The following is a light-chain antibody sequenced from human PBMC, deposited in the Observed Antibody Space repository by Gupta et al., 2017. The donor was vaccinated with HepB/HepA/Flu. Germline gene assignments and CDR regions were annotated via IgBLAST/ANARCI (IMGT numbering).Light chain of an antibody. CDR1: KMGDKD. J-gene: IGLJ2*01. CDR3: QAWDNIAIV. CDR2: QDT. V-gene: IGLV3-1*01. Sequence: SYEVHPLPSGPVSPGRRASLPCFGEKMGDKDVCWYQQKPGRSPVVVIYQDTKRPSGIPERFSASNSGNTATLTISGTQPMDEAVYHCQAWDNIAIVFGGGTQLTVL.